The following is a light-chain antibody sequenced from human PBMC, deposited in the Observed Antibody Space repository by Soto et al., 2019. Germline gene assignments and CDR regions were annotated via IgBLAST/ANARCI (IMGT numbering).Light chain of an antibody. CDR2: AAS. Sequence: EIVLTQSPGTLSLSPGERATLSCRASQSVSSSYLAWYQQKPGQPPRLLIYAASTRATGIPARFSGSGSGTEFTLTISSLQSDDFALYYCQQYHNWPTFGQGTRLEIK. V-gene: IGKV3-15*01. CDR3: QQYHNWPT. J-gene: IGKJ5*01. CDR1: QSVSSSY.